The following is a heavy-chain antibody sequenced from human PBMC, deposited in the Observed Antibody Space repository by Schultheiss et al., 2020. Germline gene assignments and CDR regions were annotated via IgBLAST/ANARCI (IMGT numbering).Heavy chain of an antibody. Sequence: GESLKISCAASGFTFSKFATHWVRQAPGKGLEWVAVMSYDGGVTVYADSVKGRFTIARDNSKNTLYLHMNSLKPADTAVYYCATAVTLWYFDYWGQGTLVTVSS. D-gene: IGHD4-17*01. CDR2: MSYDGGVT. J-gene: IGHJ4*02. CDR1: GFTFSKFA. CDR3: ATAVTLWYFDY. V-gene: IGHV3-30*04.